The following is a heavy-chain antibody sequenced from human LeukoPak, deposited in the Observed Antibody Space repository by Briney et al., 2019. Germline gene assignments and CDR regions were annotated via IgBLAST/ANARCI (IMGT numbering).Heavy chain of an antibody. CDR1: GFSFSGYA. D-gene: IGHD2-2*02. Sequence: PAGSLRLSCASSGFSFSGYAMIWVRQAPGKGLELVSTISGSGASTFYADSVRGRYITSKDIPSNIVYLQMNSLRAEDTAVYYCAKGSRGYTNYYFDYWGQETLVTVSS. CDR2: ISGSGAST. CDR3: AKGSRGYTNYYFDY. J-gene: IGHJ4*02. V-gene: IGHV3-23*01.